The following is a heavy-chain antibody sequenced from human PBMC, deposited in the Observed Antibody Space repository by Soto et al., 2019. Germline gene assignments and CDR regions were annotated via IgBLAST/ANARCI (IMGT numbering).Heavy chain of an antibody. CDR3: ASSIAAARIGTGP. Sequence: PGGSLRLSCAASGFTFSSYAMHWVRQAPGKGLEWVAVISYDGSNKYYADSVKGRFTISRDNSKNTLYLQMNSLRAEDTAVYYCASSIAAARIGTGPWGQGTLVTVSS. D-gene: IGHD6-13*01. CDR1: GFTFSSYA. J-gene: IGHJ5*02. CDR2: ISYDGSNK. V-gene: IGHV3-30-3*01.